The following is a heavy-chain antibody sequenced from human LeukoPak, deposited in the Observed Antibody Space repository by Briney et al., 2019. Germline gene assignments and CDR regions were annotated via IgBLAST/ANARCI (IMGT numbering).Heavy chain of an antibody. CDR2: IYYSGST. CDR3: ASPMIVGSSSFGY. CDR1: GGSISSSSYY. V-gene: IGHV4-39*07. D-gene: IGHD3-22*01. Sequence: SETLSLTCTVSGGSISSSSYYWGWIRQPPGKGLEWIGSIYYSGSTYYNPSLKSRVTISVDTSKNQFSLKLSSVTAADTAVYYCASPMIVGSSSFGYWGQGTLVTVSS. J-gene: IGHJ4*02.